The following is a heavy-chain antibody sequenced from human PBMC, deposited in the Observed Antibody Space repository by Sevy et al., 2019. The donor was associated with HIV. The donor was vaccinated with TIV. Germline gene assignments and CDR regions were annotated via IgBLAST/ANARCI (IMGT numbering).Heavy chain of an antibody. CDR1: GFTFDDYG. D-gene: IGHD3-22*01. CDR3: ARERLSRFTFIVVVPDY. Sequence: GGSLRLSCVASGFTFDDYGMSWVRQAPGKGLEWVSAIDWNGGSTAYADSVKGRFTISRDNAKNSLYLQMNSLRAEDADLYDCARERLSRFTFIVVVPDYWGQGTLVTVSS. V-gene: IGHV3-20*01. J-gene: IGHJ4*02. CDR2: IDWNGGST.